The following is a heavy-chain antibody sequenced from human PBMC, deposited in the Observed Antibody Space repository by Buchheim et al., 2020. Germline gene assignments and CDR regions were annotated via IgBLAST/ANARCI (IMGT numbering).Heavy chain of an antibody. V-gene: IGHV4-59*01. J-gene: IGHJ6*02. Sequence: QVQLQESGPGLVKPSETLSLTCTVSGGSISSYYWSWIRQPPGKGLEWIGYIYYSGSTNYNPSLKSRVTISVDTSKNQFSLKLSSVTAADTAVYYCAREGYGSSWYGYYGMDVWGQGTT. CDR2: IYYSGST. CDR3: AREGYGSSWYGYYGMDV. CDR1: GGSISSYY. D-gene: IGHD6-13*01.